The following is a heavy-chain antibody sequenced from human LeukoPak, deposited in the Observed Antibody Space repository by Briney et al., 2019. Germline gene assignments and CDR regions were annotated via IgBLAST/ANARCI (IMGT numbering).Heavy chain of an antibody. CDR1: VYTFTLYY. CDR2: INPNSGGT. CDR3: ARGENVLRFLDSNNWFDP. V-gene: IGHV1-2*07. Sequence: GASVQVSCKSSVYTFTLYYMHSVRQAPAQRLEWMGWINPNSGGTNYAHKFQGRVTMTRDTSISTAYMELSRLRSDTTAVYYCARGENVLRFLDSNNWFDPWGQGTLVTVSS. D-gene: IGHD3-3*01. J-gene: IGHJ5*02.